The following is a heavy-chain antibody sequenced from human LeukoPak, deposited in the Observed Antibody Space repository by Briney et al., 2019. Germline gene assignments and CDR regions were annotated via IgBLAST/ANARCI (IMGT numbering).Heavy chain of an antibody. Sequence: GGSLRLSCAASGFTVSSNYMNWVRQAPGKGLEWVSVIYSGGSTYYADSAKGRFTISRDNSKNTLYLQMNSLRAEDTAVYYCARELPRYYYGMDVWGQGTTVTVSS. CDR3: ARELPRYYYGMDV. J-gene: IGHJ6*02. V-gene: IGHV3-53*01. CDR2: IYSGGST. CDR1: GFTVSSNY.